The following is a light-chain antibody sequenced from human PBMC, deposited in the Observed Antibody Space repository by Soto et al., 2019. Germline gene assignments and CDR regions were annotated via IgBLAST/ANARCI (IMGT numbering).Light chain of an antibody. CDR3: QQRGNWPRTWA. J-gene: IGKJ1*01. V-gene: IGKV3-11*01. CDR2: DAS. Sequence: EIVLTQSPATLSLSPGERATLSCRASQSVSSYLAWYQQKPGQVPRLLIYDASLRATGIPARFTGSGSGTDFTLTISSLEPEDFAVYYCQQRGNWPRTWAFGQGTKVDIK. CDR1: QSVSSY.